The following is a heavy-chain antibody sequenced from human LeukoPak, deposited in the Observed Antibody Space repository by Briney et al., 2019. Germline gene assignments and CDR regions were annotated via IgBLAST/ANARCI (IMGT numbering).Heavy chain of an antibody. V-gene: IGHV4-38-2*01. CDR2: IYHSGST. CDR3: ALGHQVRDWFDP. J-gene: IGHJ5*02. CDR1: GYSISSGYY. D-gene: IGHD2-2*01. Sequence: SETLSLTCAVSGYSISSGYYWGWIRQPPGKGLEWIGSIYHSGSTYYNPSLKSRVTISVDTSKNQFSLKLSSVTAADTAVYYCALGHQVRDWFDPWGQGTLVTVPS.